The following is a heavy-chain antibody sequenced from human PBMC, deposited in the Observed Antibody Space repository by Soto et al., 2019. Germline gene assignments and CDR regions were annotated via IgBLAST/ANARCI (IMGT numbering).Heavy chain of an antibody. V-gene: IGHV3-21*01. CDR3: ARLHMVDAFDI. D-gene: IGHD3-10*01. J-gene: IGHJ3*02. Sequence: GXSLRLSCAASGFTFSSYAMSWVRQAPGKGLEWVSSISSSSSYIYYADSVKGRFTISRDNAKNSLYLQMNSLRAEDTAVYYCARLHMVDAFDIWGQGTMVTVSS. CDR1: GFTFSSYA. CDR2: ISSSSSYI.